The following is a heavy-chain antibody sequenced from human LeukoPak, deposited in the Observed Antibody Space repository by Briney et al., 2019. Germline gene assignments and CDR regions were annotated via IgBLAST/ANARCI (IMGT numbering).Heavy chain of an antibody. CDR3: ARIRFSSSGMDV. Sequence: GGSLRLSCAASGFTFSSYVMNWVRQAAGKGLEWVSYISSSGSTIYYADSVKGRFTISRDNAKNSLYLQMNSLRAEDTAVYYCARIRFSSSGMDVWGQGTTVTVSS. CDR2: ISSSGSTI. J-gene: IGHJ6*02. D-gene: IGHD6-6*01. V-gene: IGHV3-48*03. CDR1: GFTFSSYV.